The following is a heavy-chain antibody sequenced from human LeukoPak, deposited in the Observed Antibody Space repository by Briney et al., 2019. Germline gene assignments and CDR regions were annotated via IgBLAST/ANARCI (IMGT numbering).Heavy chain of an antibody. Sequence: GVSLRLSCAASGFTVSSNYMNWVRQAPGKGLEWVSVFYRGGDTYYADSVKGRFTISRDNSKNTLYLQMNSLRADDTAVYYCARNFYGAYGPDWCFDLWGRGTLVTVPS. CDR2: FYRGGDT. J-gene: IGHJ2*01. CDR1: GFTVSSNY. V-gene: IGHV3-53*01. D-gene: IGHD4-17*01. CDR3: ARNFYGAYGPDWCFDL.